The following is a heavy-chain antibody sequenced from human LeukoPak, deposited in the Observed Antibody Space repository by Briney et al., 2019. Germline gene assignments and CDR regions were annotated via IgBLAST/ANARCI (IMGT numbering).Heavy chain of an antibody. J-gene: IGHJ4*02. CDR3: ARGHGTYDFWSGFVDY. Sequence: PGGSLRLSCAASGFTFSSYWMSWVRQAPGKGLEWVANIKQDGSEKYYVDSVKGRFTISRDNAKNSLYLQMNSLRAEDTAVYYCARGHGTYDFWSGFVDYWGQGTLVTVSS. D-gene: IGHD3-3*01. CDR1: GFTFSSYW. V-gene: IGHV3-7*01. CDR2: IKQDGSEK.